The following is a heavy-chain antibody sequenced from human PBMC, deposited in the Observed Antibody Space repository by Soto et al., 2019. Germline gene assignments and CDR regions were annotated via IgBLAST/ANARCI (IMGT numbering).Heavy chain of an antibody. V-gene: IGHV1-69*02. J-gene: IGHJ4*02. CDR3: STHYVSGSTHFDY. Sequence: QVQLVQSGAEVKKPGSSVKVSCTASEGTFNSYTISWVRQAPGQGLEWMGRVIPILGRANFAQKFQGRVMITADKSTSTAYLVLSSLRSDDTAVYSCSTHYVSGSTHFDYWGQGTLVTFSS. CDR2: VIPILGRA. D-gene: IGHD3-10*01. CDR1: EGTFNSYT.